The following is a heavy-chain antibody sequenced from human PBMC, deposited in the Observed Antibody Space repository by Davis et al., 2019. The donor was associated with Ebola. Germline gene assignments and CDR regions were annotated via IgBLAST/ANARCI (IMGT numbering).Heavy chain of an antibody. CDR1: GGSFSGFY. CDR3: AGEYYYYGSGSKNGH. D-gene: IGHD3-10*01. CDR2: IDHSGST. Sequence: SETLSLTCAVYGGSFSGFYWSWIRQSPGKGLEWIGEIDHSGSTKYNPSLKSRATISADKSKRQFSLKVMSVTAADTAVYYCAGEYYYYGSGSKNGHWGRGTPVTVSP. J-gene: IGHJ4*02. V-gene: IGHV4-34*01.